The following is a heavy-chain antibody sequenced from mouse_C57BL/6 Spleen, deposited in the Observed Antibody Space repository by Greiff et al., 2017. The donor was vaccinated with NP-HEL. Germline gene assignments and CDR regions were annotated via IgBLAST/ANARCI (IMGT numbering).Heavy chain of an antibody. J-gene: IGHJ4*01. D-gene: IGHD1-1*01. CDR2: ISGGGGNT. Sequence: DVKLVESGGGLVKPGGSLKLSCAASGFTFSSYTMSWVRQTPEKRLEWVATISGGGGNTYYPDSVKGRFTISRDNAKNTLYLQMSSLRSEDTALYYCARHTVVAKYAMDYWGQGTSVTVSS. CDR1: GFTFSSYT. CDR3: ARHTVVAKYAMDY. V-gene: IGHV5-9*01.